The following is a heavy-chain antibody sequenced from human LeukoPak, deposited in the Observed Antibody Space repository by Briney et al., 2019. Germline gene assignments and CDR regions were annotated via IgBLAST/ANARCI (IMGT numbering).Heavy chain of an antibody. Sequence: SSETLSLTCTVSGDSISRYYWSWIRQPAGKGLEWIGRIYNGGIITYNPSLKSRVTMSIDTSNNQFSLRLRFVTAADTAVYYCARDVYYYDSSGYHLFDYWGQGTLVTVSS. CDR1: GDSISRYY. D-gene: IGHD3-22*01. V-gene: IGHV4-4*07. CDR3: ARDVYYYDSSGYHLFDY. J-gene: IGHJ4*02. CDR2: IYNGGII.